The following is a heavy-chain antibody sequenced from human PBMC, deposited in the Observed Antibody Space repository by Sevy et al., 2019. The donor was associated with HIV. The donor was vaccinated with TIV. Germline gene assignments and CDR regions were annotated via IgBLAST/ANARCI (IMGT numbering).Heavy chain of an antibody. J-gene: IGHJ1*01. CDR1: GFTFSSYA. Sequence: GGSLRLSCAASGFTFSSYAMSWVRQTPGKGLEWVSAISGSDGRTYYIDSVKGRFTITRDNSKNTVDFQMSSLRADDTAFYYCVRGACIHTGCHSLADFWGQGTLVTVSS. CDR3: VRGACIHTGCHSLADF. D-gene: IGHD2-8*01. V-gene: IGHV3-23*01. CDR2: ISGSDGRT.